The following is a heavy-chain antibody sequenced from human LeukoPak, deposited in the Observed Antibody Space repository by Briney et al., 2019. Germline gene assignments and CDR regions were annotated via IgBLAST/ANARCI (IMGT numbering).Heavy chain of an antibody. V-gene: IGHV3-7*01. D-gene: IGHD2-15*01. Sequence: GGSLRLSCAASGFTFSSYWMSWVRQAPGKGLEWVANIKQDGSEKYYVDSVKGRFTISRDNAKNSLYLQMNSLRAEDTAVYYCAREYLFCSGGSCYSGFDYWGQGTLVTVSS. CDR3: AREYLFCSGGSCYSGFDY. CDR2: IKQDGSEK. CDR1: GFTFSSYW. J-gene: IGHJ4*02.